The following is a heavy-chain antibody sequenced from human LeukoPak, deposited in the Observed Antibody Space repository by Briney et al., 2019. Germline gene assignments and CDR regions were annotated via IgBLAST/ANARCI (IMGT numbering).Heavy chain of an antibody. Sequence: SETLSLTCTVSGGSVSSGSYYWSWIRQPPGKGLEWIGYIYYSGSTNYNPSLKSRVTISVDTSKNQFSLQLNSVTPEDTAVYYCARAVAGTEGWFNSWGQGTLVTVSS. V-gene: IGHV4-61*01. CDR2: IYYSGST. CDR3: ARAVAGTEGWFNS. D-gene: IGHD1-1*01. CDR1: GGSVSSGSYY. J-gene: IGHJ5*01.